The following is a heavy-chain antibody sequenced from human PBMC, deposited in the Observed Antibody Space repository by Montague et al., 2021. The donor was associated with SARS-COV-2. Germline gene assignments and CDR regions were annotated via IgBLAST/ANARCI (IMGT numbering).Heavy chain of an antibody. CDR2: IYTSGST. CDR1: GGSISSGSYY. V-gene: IGHV4-61*02. D-gene: IGHD3-22*01. Sequence: TLSLTCTVSGGSISSGSYYWSWIRQPAGKGLEWIGRIYTSGSTNYNPSLKSRVTISVDTSKNQFSLKLSSVTAADTAVYYCARAKGSGYYYDSSGYYRDRGYYYYYYGMDVWSQGTTVTVSS. J-gene: IGHJ6*02. CDR3: ARAKGSGYYYDSSGYYRDRGYYYYYYGMDV.